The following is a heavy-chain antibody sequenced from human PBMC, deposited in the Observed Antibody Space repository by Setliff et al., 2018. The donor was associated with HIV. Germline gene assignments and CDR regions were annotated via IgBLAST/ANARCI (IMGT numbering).Heavy chain of an antibody. CDR2: ISNSGSN. J-gene: IGHJ4*02. D-gene: IGHD6-6*01. CDR3: ARGRSRLLYSSSSAGGDY. V-gene: IGHV4-39*01. CDR1: GGSISRTSYY. Sequence: SETLSLTCTVSGGSISRTSYYWGWIRQPPGKGLEWIGSISNSGSNYYSPSLKSRVTISVDTSKNQFSLKVNSVTAADTAVYYCARGRSRLLYSSSSAGGDYWGQGTLVTVSS.